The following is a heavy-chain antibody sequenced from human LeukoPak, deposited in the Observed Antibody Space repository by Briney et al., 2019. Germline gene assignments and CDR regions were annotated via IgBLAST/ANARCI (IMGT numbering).Heavy chain of an antibody. Sequence: GGSLRLSCAASGFTFSNAWMSRVRQAPGKGLEWVGRIKSKTDGGTTDYAAPVKGRFTISRDDSKNTLYLQMNSLKTEDTAVYYCTDGLSQWSDFDYWGQGTLVTVSS. CDR1: GFTFSNAW. CDR2: IKSKTDGGTT. V-gene: IGHV3-15*01. CDR3: TDGLSQWSDFDY. J-gene: IGHJ4*02. D-gene: IGHD2-8*01.